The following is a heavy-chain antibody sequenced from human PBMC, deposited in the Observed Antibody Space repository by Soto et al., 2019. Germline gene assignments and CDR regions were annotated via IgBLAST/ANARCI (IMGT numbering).Heavy chain of an antibody. V-gene: IGHV3-23*01. Sequence: GSLRLSCAASGFTFSSYAMSWVRQAPGKGLEWVSAISGSGGSTYYADSVKGRFTISRDNSKNTLYLQMNSLRAEDTAVYYCAKDRGSSPGGDYWGQGTLVTVSS. J-gene: IGHJ4*02. CDR3: AKDRGSSPGGDY. CDR1: GFTFSSYA. D-gene: IGHD6-6*01. CDR2: ISGSGGST.